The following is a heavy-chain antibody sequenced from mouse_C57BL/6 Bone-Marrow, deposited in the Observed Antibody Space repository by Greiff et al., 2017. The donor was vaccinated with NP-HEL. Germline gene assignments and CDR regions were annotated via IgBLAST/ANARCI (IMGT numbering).Heavy chain of an antibody. CDR1: GFTFSSYA. CDR3: TRVNGNFPMLMDY. J-gene: IGHJ4*01. V-gene: IGHV5-9-1*02. CDR2: ISSGGDYI. Sequence: EVHLVESGEGLVKPGGSLKLSCAASGFTFSSYAMSWVRQTPEKRLEWVAYISSGGDYIYYADTVKGRFTISRDNARNTLYLQMSSLKSEDTAMYYCTRVNGNFPMLMDYWGQGTSVTVSS. D-gene: IGHD2-1*01.